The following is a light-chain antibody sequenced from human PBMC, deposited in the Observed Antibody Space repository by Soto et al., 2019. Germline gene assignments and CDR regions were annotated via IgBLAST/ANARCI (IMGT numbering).Light chain of an antibody. Sequence: QSVLTQPPSVSGAPGQRVTISCTGSSSNIGAGYDVHWYQQLPGTAPKLLIYANTDRPSGVPERFSGSKSGTSASLAITGLQAEDESDDYCQSYDSSLSGVVFGGGTKLTVL. CDR2: ANT. CDR3: QSYDSSLSGVV. CDR1: SSNIGAGYD. V-gene: IGLV1-40*01. J-gene: IGLJ2*01.